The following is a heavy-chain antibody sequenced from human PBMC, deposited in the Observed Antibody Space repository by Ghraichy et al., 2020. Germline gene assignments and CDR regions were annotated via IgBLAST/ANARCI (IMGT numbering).Heavy chain of an antibody. Sequence: GGSLRLSCAASGFTFSSYWMHWVRQTPNKGLVWVSRIKSDGSSTNYADSVKGRFTISRDNARDTLYLEMNSLRAEDTAVYYCARSFLEAAGTIIDYWGQGTLVTVPS. J-gene: IGHJ4*02. CDR3: ARSFLEAAGTIIDY. V-gene: IGHV3-74*01. D-gene: IGHD6-13*01. CDR2: IKSDGSST. CDR1: GFTFSSYW.